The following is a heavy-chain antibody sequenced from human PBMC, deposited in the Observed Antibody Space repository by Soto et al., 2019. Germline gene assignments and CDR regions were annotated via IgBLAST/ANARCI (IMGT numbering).Heavy chain of an antibody. CDR3: ARDSSSWAYYFDY. CDR2: ITYDGSNK. CDR1: GFTFSSYA. Sequence: GGSLRLSCAASGFTFSSYAMHWVRQAPGKGLEWVAVITYDGSNKYYADSVKGRFTISRDNSKNTLYLQMNSLRAEDTAVYYCARDSSSWAYYFDYWGQGTLVTVSS. D-gene: IGHD6-13*01. J-gene: IGHJ4*02. V-gene: IGHV3-30-3*01.